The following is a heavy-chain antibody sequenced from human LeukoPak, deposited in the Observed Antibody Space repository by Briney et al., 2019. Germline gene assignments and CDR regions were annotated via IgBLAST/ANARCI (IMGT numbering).Heavy chain of an antibody. V-gene: IGHV3-23*01. CDR3: AKSPTGGYHKYGLGAFDI. CDR1: GFTFSSYA. CDR2: ISGSGGST. D-gene: IGHD1-14*01. J-gene: IGHJ3*02. Sequence: GGSLRLSCAASGFTFSSYAMSWVRQAPGKGLEWVSAISGSGGSTYYADSVKGRFTISRDNSKNTLYLQMNSLRAEDTAVYYCAKSPTGGYHKYGLGAFDIWGQGTMVTVSS.